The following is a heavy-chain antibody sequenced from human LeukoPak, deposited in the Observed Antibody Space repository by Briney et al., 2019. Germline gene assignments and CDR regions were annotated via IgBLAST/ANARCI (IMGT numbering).Heavy chain of an antibody. CDR3: AREVGGGDSSFDP. CDR1: GYTFSSHG. V-gene: IGHV1-18*01. J-gene: IGHJ5*02. CDR2: ISIDNGNT. D-gene: IGHD1-26*01. Sequence: GASVKVSCKASGYTFSSHGISWVRQAPGQGHEWMGWISIDNGNTNYAQKFQGRVTMTTDTSTSTAYMELRSLRSDDTAVYYCAREVGGGDSSFDPWGQGTLVTVSS.